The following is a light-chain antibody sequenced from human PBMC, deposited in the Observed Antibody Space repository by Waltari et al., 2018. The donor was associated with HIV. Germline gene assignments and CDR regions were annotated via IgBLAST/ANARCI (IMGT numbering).Light chain of an antibody. Sequence: EIVMTQSPATLSVSPGERATLSCRASQSVSSDSACYQQKPGQAPRLLIYGASTRATGIPARFSGSGSGTEFTLTISSLQSEDFAIYYCRQYNDWPPITFGQGTRLEIK. J-gene: IGKJ5*01. CDR3: RQYNDWPPIT. CDR1: QSVSSD. CDR2: GAS. V-gene: IGKV3-15*01.